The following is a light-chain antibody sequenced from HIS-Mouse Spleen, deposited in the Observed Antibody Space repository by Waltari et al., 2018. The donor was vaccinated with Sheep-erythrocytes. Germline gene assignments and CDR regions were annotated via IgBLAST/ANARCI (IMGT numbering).Light chain of an antibody. CDR3: NSRDSSGNHVV. CDR1: SLRSDY. CDR2: GKN. J-gene: IGLJ2*01. V-gene: IGLV3-19*01. Sequence: SSELTQDPAVSVALGQTDRITCQGDSLRSDYASCYQQKQGQAPVLVIYGKNNRPSGIPDRFSGSSSGNTASLTITGAQAEDEADYYCNSRDSSGNHVVFGGGTKLTVL.